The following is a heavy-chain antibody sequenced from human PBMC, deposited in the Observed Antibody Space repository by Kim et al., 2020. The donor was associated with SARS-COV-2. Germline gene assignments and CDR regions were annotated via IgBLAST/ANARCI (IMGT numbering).Heavy chain of an antibody. CDR3: AKEWQPLVTPWFDP. D-gene: IGHD6-13*01. J-gene: IGHJ5*02. V-gene: IGHV3-23*01. Sequence: YADSVKGRFTISRDNSKNSLYLQMNSLRAEDTSVYYCAKEWQPLVTPWFDPWGQGTLVTVSS.